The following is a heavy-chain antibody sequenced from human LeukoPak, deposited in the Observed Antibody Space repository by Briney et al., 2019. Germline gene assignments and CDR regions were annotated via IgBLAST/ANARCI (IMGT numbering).Heavy chain of an antibody. V-gene: IGHV4-39*01. CDR3: ATYDSSGYKAFDI. CDR2: IYYSGST. Sequence: SETLSLTCTVSGGSISSSSNYWGWIRQPPGKGLEWIGTIYYSGSTYYNPSLKSRVTISVDTSKKQFSLKLSSVTAADTAVYYCATYDSSGYKAFDIWGQGTMVTVSS. J-gene: IGHJ3*02. D-gene: IGHD3-22*01. CDR1: GGSISSSSNY.